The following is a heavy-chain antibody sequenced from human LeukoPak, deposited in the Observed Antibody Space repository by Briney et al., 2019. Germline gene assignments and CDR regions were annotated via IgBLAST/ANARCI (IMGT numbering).Heavy chain of an antibody. CDR2: ISRNGTRT. J-gene: IGHJ5*02. Sequence: PGGSLRLSCATSGFTFSDHALHWVRQAPGKGLQYVSAISRNGTRTFYADSVKDRFTISRDKSTKTLYLQMGSLRVEDMGVYYCVRDVATISNWFDPWGQGTLVTVSS. D-gene: IGHD5-24*01. CDR1: GFTFSDHA. CDR3: VRDVATISNWFDP. V-gene: IGHV3-64*02.